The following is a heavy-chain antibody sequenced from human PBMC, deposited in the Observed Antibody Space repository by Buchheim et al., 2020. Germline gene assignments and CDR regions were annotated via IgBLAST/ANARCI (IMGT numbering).Heavy chain of an antibody. Sequence: EIQVVEAGGDFVQPGGSLTLSCETSGLSFGSHWMSWVRQAPGKGLEWVANIKSDGSEKTYVDSVKDRFTISRDNVRHSVSLQMTSLKVEDTAVYYCGVKGNYWGQGTL. V-gene: IGHV3-7*01. CDR1: GLSFGSHW. J-gene: IGHJ4*02. D-gene: IGHD5-24*01. CDR3: GVKGNY. CDR2: IKSDGSEK.